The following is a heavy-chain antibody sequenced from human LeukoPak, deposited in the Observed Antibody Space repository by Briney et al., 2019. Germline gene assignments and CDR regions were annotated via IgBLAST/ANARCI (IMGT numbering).Heavy chain of an antibody. V-gene: IGHV3-48*03. CDR2: ISCPCI. Sequence: GGSLRHSCAAPGFTLSAYEMNWVRQAPGKGLEWISYISCPCIQYEDSVRGRFTISGDNAKNYLYLQMNSLRAEDTAVYYFASRRVAVPTTSAFDYWGEGTLVTVSS. CDR3: ASRRVAVPTTSAFDY. J-gene: IGHJ4*02. CDR1: GFTLSAYE. D-gene: IGHD1-26*01.